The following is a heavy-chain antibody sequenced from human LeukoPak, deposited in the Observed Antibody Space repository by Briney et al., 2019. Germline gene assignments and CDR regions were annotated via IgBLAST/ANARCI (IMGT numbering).Heavy chain of an antibody. CDR2: IKEDGGET. J-gene: IGHJ4*02. D-gene: IGHD2-21*01. CDR1: GFSLSGDW. V-gene: IGHV3-7*01. CDR3: ARPVNRLFLF. Sequence: PGGSLRLSCVGSGFSLSGDWMTWVRQAPGTGLEWVANIKEDGGETYYVDSVKGRFTISRDSAKNSLYLQMNNLRAEDTAVYFCARPVNRLFLFWGPGTLVTVSS.